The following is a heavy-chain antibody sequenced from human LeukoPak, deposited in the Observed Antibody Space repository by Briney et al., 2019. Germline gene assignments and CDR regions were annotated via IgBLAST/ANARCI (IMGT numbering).Heavy chain of an antibody. CDR3: ARARRPKWERDGYTSKESAFDI. CDR2: ITSGRTT. V-gene: IGHV3-69-1*01. D-gene: IGHD5-24*01. J-gene: IGHJ3*02. CDR1: GFTFNDYY. Sequence: GESLRLSCGASGFTFNDYYMTWIRQAPGKGPEWVSSITSGRTTYYADSVKGRFTISNDNAKKSLYLQMNSLRAEDTAVYYCARARRPKWERDGYTSKESAFDIWGQGTMVTVS.